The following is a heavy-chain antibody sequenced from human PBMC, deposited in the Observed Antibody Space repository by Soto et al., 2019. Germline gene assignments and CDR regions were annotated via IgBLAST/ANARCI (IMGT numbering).Heavy chain of an antibody. CDR2: ISYDGSNK. D-gene: IGHD3-10*01. J-gene: IGHJ6*02. Sequence: LRLSCAASGFTFSSYGMHWVRQAPGKGLEWVAVISYDGSNKYYADSVKGRFTISRDSSKNTLYLEMNSLRPEDTAVYYCAKGEYYYGSGSPYYGMDVWGQGTTVTVSS. V-gene: IGHV3-30*18. CDR3: AKGEYYYGSGSPYYGMDV. CDR1: GFTFSSYG.